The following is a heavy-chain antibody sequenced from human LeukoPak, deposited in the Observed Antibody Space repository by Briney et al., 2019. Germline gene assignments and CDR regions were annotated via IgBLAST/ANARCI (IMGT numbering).Heavy chain of an antibody. Sequence: GGSLRLSCAASGFTLSSYAMSWVRQAPGKGLEWVAATSSSDSGKYHADSVRGRFTISRDNAKISLYLQMNSLRAEDTAVYYCARDGPRDFDWLPIDYWGQGTLVTVSS. CDR3: ARDGPRDFDWLPIDY. D-gene: IGHD3-9*01. CDR2: TSSSDSGK. V-gene: IGHV3-23*01. CDR1: GFTLSSYA. J-gene: IGHJ4*02.